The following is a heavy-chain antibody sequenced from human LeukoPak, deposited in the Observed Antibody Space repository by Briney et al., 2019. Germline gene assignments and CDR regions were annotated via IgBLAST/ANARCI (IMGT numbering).Heavy chain of an antibody. CDR3: ARNQQWLVKDHYCYYYMDV. V-gene: IGHV1-18*04. J-gene: IGHJ6*03. CDR2: ITLNSGDT. Sequence: ASVKVSCKASGHTFTVYYIHWVRQAPGQGLEWMGWITLNSGDTNYAQKLQGRVTMTTDTSTSTAYMELRSLRSDDTAVYYCARNQQWLVKDHYCYYYMDVWGKGTTVTVSS. D-gene: IGHD6-19*01. CDR1: GHTFTVYY.